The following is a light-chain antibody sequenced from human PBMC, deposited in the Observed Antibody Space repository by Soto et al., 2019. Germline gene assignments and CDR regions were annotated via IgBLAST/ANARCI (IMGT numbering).Light chain of an antibody. Sequence: QSALTQPPSASGSPGQSVTISCTGTSSDVGGYNYVSWYQQHPGKAPKLIIYGVTDRTSGVPDRFSGSKSGNTASLTVSGLQAEDEADYYCTSYGGRDDTIFGGGTQLTVL. CDR1: SSDVGGYNY. V-gene: IGLV2-8*01. CDR3: TSYGGRDDTI. CDR2: GVT. J-gene: IGLJ2*01.